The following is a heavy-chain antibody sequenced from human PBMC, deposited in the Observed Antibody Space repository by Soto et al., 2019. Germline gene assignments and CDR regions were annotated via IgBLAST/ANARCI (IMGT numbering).Heavy chain of an antibody. CDR2: INPNSGGT. CDR3: ARGWGYCSGGSCPADI. D-gene: IGHD2-15*01. V-gene: IGHV1-2*02. J-gene: IGHJ3*02. Sequence: ASVKVSCKASGYTFTGYYMHWVRQAPGQGLEWMGWINPNSGGTNYAQKFQGRVTMTRGTSISTAYMELSRLRSDDTAVYYCARGWGYCSGGSCPADIWGQGTMVTVSS. CDR1: GYTFTGYY.